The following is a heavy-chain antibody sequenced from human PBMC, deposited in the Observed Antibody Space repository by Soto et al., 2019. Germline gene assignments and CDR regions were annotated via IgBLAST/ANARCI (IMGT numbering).Heavy chain of an antibody. V-gene: IGHV4-59*01. D-gene: IGHD6-13*01. J-gene: IGHJ6*03. Sequence: PSETLSLTCTVSGGSINSYYWTWIRRPPGKGLEWIGYVYYSGNTDYNPSLKSRVTISIDTSKNQFSLKLSSVTAADTAVYYCARGQQLYYYYNMDVWGQGTTVTVSS. CDR2: VYYSGNT. CDR1: GGSINSYY. CDR3: ARGQQLYYYYNMDV.